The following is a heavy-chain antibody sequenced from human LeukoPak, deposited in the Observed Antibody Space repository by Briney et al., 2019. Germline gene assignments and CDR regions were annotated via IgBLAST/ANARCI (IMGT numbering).Heavy chain of an antibody. J-gene: IGHJ2*01. CDR2: IYYSGST. CDR1: GGSISSYY. V-gene: IGHV4-59*08. CDR3: ARRATSNWYFDL. Sequence: SETLSLTCTVSGGSISSYYWSWIRQPPGKGLEWIGYIYYSGSTNYNPSLKSRVTISVDASKNQFSLKLSSVTAADTAVYYCARRATSNWYFDLWGRGTLVTVSS.